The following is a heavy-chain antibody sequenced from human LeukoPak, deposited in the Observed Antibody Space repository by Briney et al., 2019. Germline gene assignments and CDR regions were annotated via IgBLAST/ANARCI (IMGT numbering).Heavy chain of an antibody. D-gene: IGHD5-18*01. CDR2: IYYSGST. V-gene: IGHV4-59*01. CDR1: GGSISSYY. Sequence: SETLSLTCTVSGGSISSYYGSWIRQPPGKGLEWIGYIYYSGSTNYNPSLKSRVTISVDTSKNQFSLKLSSVTAADTAVYYCAREGRGYSYGYWGAFDIWGQGTMVTVSS. CDR3: AREGRGYSYGYWGAFDI. J-gene: IGHJ3*02.